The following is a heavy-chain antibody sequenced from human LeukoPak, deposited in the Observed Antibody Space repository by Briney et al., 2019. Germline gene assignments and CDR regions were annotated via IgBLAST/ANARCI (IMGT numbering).Heavy chain of an antibody. CDR2: IVPIFDTP. Sequence: GASVKVSCKASGYTFTSYAISWVRQAPGQGLEWMGGIVPIFDTPNYGQKFQGRVTITADKSTSTAYMELSSLRSEDTAVYYCARNLGLELKNWFDPWGQGTLVTVSS. J-gene: IGHJ5*02. D-gene: IGHD1-7*01. CDR1: GYTFTSYA. V-gene: IGHV1-69*06. CDR3: ARNLGLELKNWFDP.